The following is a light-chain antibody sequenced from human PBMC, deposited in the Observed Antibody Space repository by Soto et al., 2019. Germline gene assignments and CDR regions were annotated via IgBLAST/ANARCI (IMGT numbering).Light chain of an antibody. Sequence: EIVLTQSPGTLSLSPGERATLSCRASQSISSSYLAWYQQKPGQPPRLLLYRTFSRATGIPDRFSGSGSGTDFTLTSSRLEPEDFAVYFCQQFSSSPLTFGGGTKVEI. CDR1: QSISSSY. V-gene: IGKV3-20*01. J-gene: IGKJ4*02. CDR3: QQFSSSPLT. CDR2: RTF.